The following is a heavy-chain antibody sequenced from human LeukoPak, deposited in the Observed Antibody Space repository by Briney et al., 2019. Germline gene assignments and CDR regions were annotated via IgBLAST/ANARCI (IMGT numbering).Heavy chain of an antibody. V-gene: IGHV3-74*01. CDR3: AKIPPGYCSAGSCYLDY. CDR2: IINDGSST. Sequence: PGGSLGLSCAASGFNFKNYWMHWVRQAPGKGLEWVSRIINDGSSTTYADSVKGRFTISRDNSKNTLYLQMNSLRAEDTAVFYCAKIPPGYCSAGSCYLDYWGQGTLSPSPQ. CDR1: GFNFKNYW. J-gene: IGHJ4*02. D-gene: IGHD2-15*01.